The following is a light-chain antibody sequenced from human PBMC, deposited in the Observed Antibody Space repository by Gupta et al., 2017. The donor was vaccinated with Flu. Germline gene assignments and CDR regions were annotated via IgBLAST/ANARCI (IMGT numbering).Light chain of an antibody. CDR3: QLYGSSPAYT. J-gene: IGKJ2*01. CDR1: QTVAGSF. V-gene: IGKV3-20*01. Sequence: IVLTQSPGPPSLSPGEGATLSCRASQTVAGSFLAWYQQQPGQAPRLLIYGASTRAPGIPDRFSGSGSGTDFTLTITRLEPEDFAVYYCQLYGSSPAYTFGQGTKQEI. CDR2: GAS.